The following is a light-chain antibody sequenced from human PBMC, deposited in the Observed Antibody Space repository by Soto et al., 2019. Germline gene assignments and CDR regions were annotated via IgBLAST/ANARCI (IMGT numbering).Light chain of an antibody. V-gene: IGKV1-9*01. J-gene: IGKJ2*01. CDR2: GAS. CDR1: QGISTY. CDR3: QQLNSDWYA. Sequence: DIQLTQSPSFLSASVGDRVTITCRASQGISTYLAWYLQRPGKAPKLLIYGASTLQSGVPSRFSGSGSGTEFTLTISSLQPEDLGTYYCQQLNSDWYAFGQGTKLEIK.